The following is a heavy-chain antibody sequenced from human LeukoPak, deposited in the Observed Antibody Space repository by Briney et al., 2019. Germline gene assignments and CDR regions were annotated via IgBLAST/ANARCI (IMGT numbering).Heavy chain of an antibody. J-gene: IGHJ3*01. V-gene: IGHV1-46*01. D-gene: IGHD5-18*01. CDR2: INPSGGST. CDR1: GYTFTSYY. CDR3: ASDPAKDTAMVDDAFDF. Sequence: ASVKVSCKASGYTFTSYYMHWVRQAPGQGLEWMGIINPSGGSTSYAQKFQGRVTMTRDTSTSTVYMELSSLRSEDTAVYYCASDPAKDTAMVDDAFDFWGQGTMVTVSS.